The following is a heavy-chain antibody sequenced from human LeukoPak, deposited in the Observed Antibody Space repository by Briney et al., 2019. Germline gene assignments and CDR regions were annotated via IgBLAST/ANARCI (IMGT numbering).Heavy chain of an antibody. V-gene: IGHV3-21*01. CDR1: GFTFSSYS. CDR3: ARDHDPYYDFWSVVVGDWFDP. CDR2: ISSSSSYI. D-gene: IGHD3-3*01. J-gene: IGHJ5*02. Sequence: PGGSLRLSCAASGFTFSSYSMNWVRQAPGKGLEWVSSISSSSSYIYYADSVKGRFTISRDNAKNSLYLQMNSLRAEDTAVYYCARDHDPYYDFWSVVVGDWFDPWGQGTLVTVSS.